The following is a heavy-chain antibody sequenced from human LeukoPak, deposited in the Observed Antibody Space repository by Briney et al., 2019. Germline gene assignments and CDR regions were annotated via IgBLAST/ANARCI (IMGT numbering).Heavy chain of an antibody. CDR3: ARSVLRYFDWLARDYYYYGMDV. Sequence: GASVKVSCKASGYTFTSYYMHWVRQAPGQGLEWMGGIIPIFGTANYAQKFQGRVTITADESTSTAYMELSSLRSEDTAVYYCARSVLRYFDWLARDYYYYGMDVWGQGTTVTVSS. V-gene: IGHV1-69*13. D-gene: IGHD3-9*01. J-gene: IGHJ6*02. CDR1: GYTFTSYY. CDR2: IIPIFGTA.